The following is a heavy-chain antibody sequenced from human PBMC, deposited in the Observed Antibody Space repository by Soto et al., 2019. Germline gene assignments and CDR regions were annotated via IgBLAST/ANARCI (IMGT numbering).Heavy chain of an antibody. D-gene: IGHD6-6*01. J-gene: IGHJ4*02. V-gene: IGHV1-69*01. CDR2: VIPILGQA. Sequence: QVQLVQSGAEVKKPGSSVKVSCKASGAIFSSYAISWPRQAPGQGLEWMGAVIPILGQAYYAQDLQDRVSITADESTRTTYMELSSLRSEDTAVYFCARVGGIGAPPGTDYWGQGTLVTVSS. CDR1: GAIFSSYA. CDR3: ARVGGIGAPPGTDY.